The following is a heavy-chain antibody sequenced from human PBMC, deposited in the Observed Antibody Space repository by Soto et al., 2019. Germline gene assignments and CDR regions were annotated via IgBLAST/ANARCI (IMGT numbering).Heavy chain of an antibody. V-gene: IGHV4-59*01. D-gene: IGHD5-18*01. J-gene: IGHJ6*02. CDR3: ARDRYSYDYYYYGMDV. CDR2: IYYSGST. Sequence: PSETLPLTCTVSGGSISSYYWSWIRQPQGKGLEWIGYIYYSGSTNYNPSLKSRVTISVDTSKNQFSLKLSSVTAADTAVYYCARDRYSYDYYYYGMDVWGQGTTVTVSS. CDR1: GGSISSYY.